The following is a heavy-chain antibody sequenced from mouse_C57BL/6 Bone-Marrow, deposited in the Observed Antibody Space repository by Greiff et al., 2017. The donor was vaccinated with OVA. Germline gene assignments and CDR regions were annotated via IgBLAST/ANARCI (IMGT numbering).Heavy chain of an antibody. D-gene: IGHD2-14*01. CDR1: GYTFTSYW. J-gene: IGHJ2*01. CDR2: ITPSNGGN. V-gene: IGHV1-53*01. CDR3: ARVRGDY. Sequence: VKLQQPGTELVKPGASVKLSCKASGYTFTSYWMHWVKQRPGQGLEWIGDITPSNGGNNYNEKLKSKATLAVDKSTSTDYMHISSLTSEDSAVYYCARVRGDYWGQGTTLTVSS.